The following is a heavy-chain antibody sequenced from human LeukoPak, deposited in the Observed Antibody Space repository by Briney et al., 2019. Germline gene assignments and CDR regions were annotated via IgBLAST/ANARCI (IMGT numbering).Heavy chain of an antibody. CDR1: GFTFSSYS. CDR3: AGGRTDIVVVPATLRNYYFDY. V-gene: IGHV3-66*01. J-gene: IGHJ4*02. D-gene: IGHD2-2*01. CDR2: IYSGGST. Sequence: GGSLRLSCAASGFTFSSYSMNWVRQAPGKGLEWVSLIYSGGSTYYADSVKGRFTISRDNSKNTLYLQMNSLRAEDTAVYYCAGGRTDIVVVPATLRNYYFDYWGQGTLVTVSS.